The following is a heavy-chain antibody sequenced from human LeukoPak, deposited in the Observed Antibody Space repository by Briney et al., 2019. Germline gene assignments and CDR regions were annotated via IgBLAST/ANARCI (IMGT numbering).Heavy chain of an antibody. V-gene: IGHV1-24*01. CDR1: GSTLTEFS. Sequence: GASVKVSCKVSGSTLTEFSIHWVRQAPGKGLEWMGGFVPEDDETIYAQSFQGRVTMTEDTSTDTAYMELSSLRSEDTAVYYCARGGIVGATPTNDYWGQGTLVTVSS. CDR3: ARGGIVGATPTNDY. CDR2: FVPEDDET. D-gene: IGHD1-26*01. J-gene: IGHJ4*02.